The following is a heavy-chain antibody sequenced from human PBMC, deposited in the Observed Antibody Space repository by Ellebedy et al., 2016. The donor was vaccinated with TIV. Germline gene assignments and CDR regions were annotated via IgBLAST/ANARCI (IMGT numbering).Heavy chain of an antibody. CDR3: ATEGDYAWFDP. V-gene: IGHV1-69*13. Sequence: SVKVSCXASGGTFSSYAISWVRQAPGQGLEWMGGIIPIFGTANYAQKFQGRVMITADESTSTAYMELSSLRSEDTAVYYCATEGDYAWFDPWGQGTLVTVSS. CDR1: GGTFSSYA. D-gene: IGHD4-17*01. CDR2: IIPIFGTA. J-gene: IGHJ5*02.